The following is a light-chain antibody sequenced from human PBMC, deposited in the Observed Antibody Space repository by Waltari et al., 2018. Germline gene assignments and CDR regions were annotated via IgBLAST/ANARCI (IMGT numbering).Light chain of an antibody. V-gene: IGKV3-11*01. J-gene: IGKJ1*01. Sequence: EIVLTQSPATLSLSPGERATLSWRASQSVSSYLAWYQKKPGQAPRPLIYDASNMANGIPARFSGSGSGTDFTLTISSLEPEDFAVYYCQQRSNWPPWTFGQGTKVEIK. CDR2: DAS. CDR3: QQRSNWPPWT. CDR1: QSVSSY.